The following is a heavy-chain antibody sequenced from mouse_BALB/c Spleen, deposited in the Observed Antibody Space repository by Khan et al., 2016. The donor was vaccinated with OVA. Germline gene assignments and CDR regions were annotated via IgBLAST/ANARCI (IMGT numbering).Heavy chain of an antibody. CDR1: GYSITSEYT. J-gene: IGHJ3*01. Sequence: EVQLVESGPGLVKPSPSLYLTCTVTGYSITSEYTWNWIQQLPRNKLEWMGFISYNGNTRYNPSLKSRISITRDTSKNQFFLQLNSVTSEDTATGDSDRTDYYDYDPFPYWGQGTLVTVSA. CDR3: DRTDYYDYDPFPY. V-gene: IGHV3-2*02. CDR2: ISYNGNT. D-gene: IGHD2-4*01.